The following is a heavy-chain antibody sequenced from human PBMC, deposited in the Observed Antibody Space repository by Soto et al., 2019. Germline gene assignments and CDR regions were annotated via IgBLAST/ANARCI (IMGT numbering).Heavy chain of an antibody. V-gene: IGHV4-39*01. CDR2: IYYSGGT. D-gene: IGHD2-2*02. CDR3: ARLLRPGIRTHTDTRQEAQFDY. CDR1: GGSISSSSYY. Sequence: SETLSLTCTVSGGSISSSSYYWGWIRQPPGKGLEWIGSIYYSGGTYYNPSLKSRVTISVDTSKNQFSLKLSSVTAADTAVYYCARLLRPGIRTHTDTRQEAQFDYWGQGTLVTVSS. J-gene: IGHJ4*02.